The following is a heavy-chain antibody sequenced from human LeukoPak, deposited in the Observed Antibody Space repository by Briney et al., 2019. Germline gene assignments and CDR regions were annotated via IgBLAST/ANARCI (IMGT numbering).Heavy chain of an antibody. CDR3: AKIMNLGGYGVDPIDY. D-gene: IGHD5-12*01. V-gene: IGHV3-23*01. CDR2: ISDSSTST. Sequence: GGSLRLSCAASQFTFINYAMGWVRQAPGRGLEWVPFISDSSTSTYYADSVKGRFTISRDNSKYTLYLQMNSLRAEDTAIYYWAKIMNLGGYGVDPIDYGGQVTLVTVSS. CDR1: QFTFINYA. J-gene: IGHJ4*02.